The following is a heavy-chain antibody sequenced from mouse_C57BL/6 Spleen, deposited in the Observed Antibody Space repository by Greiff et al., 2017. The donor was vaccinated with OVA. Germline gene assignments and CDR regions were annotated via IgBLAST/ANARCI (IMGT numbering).Heavy chain of an antibody. CDR3: ARELTTVVYTHVSFDY. J-gene: IGHJ2*01. V-gene: IGHV1-7*01. Sequence: QVQLQQSGAELAKPGASVKLSCKASGYTFTSYWMHWVKQRPGQGLEWIGYINPSSGYTKYNQKFKDKATLTADKSSSTAYMQLSSLTYEDSAVYYCARELTTVVYTHVSFDYWGQGTTLTVSS. CDR2: INPSSGYT. CDR1: GYTFTSYW. D-gene: IGHD1-1*01.